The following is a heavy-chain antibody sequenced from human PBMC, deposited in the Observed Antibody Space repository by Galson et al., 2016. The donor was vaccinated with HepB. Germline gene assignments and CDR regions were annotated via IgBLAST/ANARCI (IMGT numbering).Heavy chain of an antibody. Sequence: SLRLSCAASGFSFNSYAMHWVRQAPGRGLEWVAVTSYDGNKKYYADSVKGRFSISRDNSKNTLFLQMSSLRPEDTAVYYCAKHTYYYGSGSYSGFDYGGQGTLITVSS. J-gene: IGHJ4*02. D-gene: IGHD3-10*01. CDR3: AKHTYYYGSGSYSGFDY. V-gene: IGHV3-30*18. CDR1: GFSFNSYA. CDR2: TSYDGNKK.